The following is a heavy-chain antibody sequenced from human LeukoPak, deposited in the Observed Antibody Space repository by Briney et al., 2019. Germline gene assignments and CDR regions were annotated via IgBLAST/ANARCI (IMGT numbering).Heavy chain of an antibody. D-gene: IGHD3-22*01. J-gene: IGHJ4*02. CDR2: INPNSGGT. CDR1: GYTFTGYY. CDR3: AKSDSSGTKIRPPDY. Sequence: ASVKVSCKASGYTFTGYYMHWVRQAPGQGLEWMGWINPNSGGTNYAQKFQGRVTMTRDTSISTAHMELSRLRSDDTAMYYCAKSDSSGTKIRPPDYWGQGTLVTVSS. V-gene: IGHV1-2*02.